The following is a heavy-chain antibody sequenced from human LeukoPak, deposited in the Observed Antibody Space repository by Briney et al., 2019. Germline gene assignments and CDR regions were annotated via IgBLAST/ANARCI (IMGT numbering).Heavy chain of an antibody. J-gene: IGHJ4*02. V-gene: IGHV4-4*07. Sequence: PSETLSLTCTVSGGSISSYYWSWIRQPAGKGLEWIGRIYTSGSTNYNPSLKSRVTMSVDTSKNQFSLKLSSVTAADTAVYYCARSRGLISDRGRIYYFDYWGQGTLVTVSS. CDR1: GGSISSYY. CDR3: ARSRGLISDRGRIYYFDY. D-gene: IGHD3/OR15-3a*01. CDR2: IYTSGST.